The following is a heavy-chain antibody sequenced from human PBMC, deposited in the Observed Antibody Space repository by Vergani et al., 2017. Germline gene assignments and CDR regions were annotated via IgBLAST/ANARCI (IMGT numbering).Heavy chain of an antibody. CDR3: AKLRFLEWLLSEFDY. CDR1: GFTFSSYA. J-gene: IGHJ4*02. CDR2: ISGSGGRT. D-gene: IGHD3-3*01. Sequence: VQLVESGGGVVQPGRSLRLSCAASGFTFSSYAMSWVRQAPGKGLEWVSAISGSGGRTYYADSVKGRFTISRDNSKNTLYLQMNSLRAEDTAVYYCAKLRFLEWLLSEFDYWGQGTLVTVSS. V-gene: IGHV3-23*04.